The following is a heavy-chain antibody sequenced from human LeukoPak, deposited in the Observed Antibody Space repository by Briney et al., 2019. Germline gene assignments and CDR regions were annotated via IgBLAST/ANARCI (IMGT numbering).Heavy chain of an antibody. Sequence: PSQTLSLTCTVSGGSISSGGYYRSWIRQHPEKGLEWIGYIYYSGSTYYDPSLKSRVTISVDTSKNQFSLKLSSVTAADTAVYYCARERSSPDAFDIWGQGTMATVSS. CDR1: GGSISSGGYY. CDR2: IYYSGST. V-gene: IGHV4-31*03. D-gene: IGHD5-24*01. J-gene: IGHJ3*02. CDR3: ARERSSPDAFDI.